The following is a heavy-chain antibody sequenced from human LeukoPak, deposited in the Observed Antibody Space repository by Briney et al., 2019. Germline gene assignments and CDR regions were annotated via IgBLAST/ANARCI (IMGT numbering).Heavy chain of an antibody. CDR2: ISSSSSYT. Sequence: GGSLRLSCAASGFTFSDYYMSWIRQAPGKGLEWVSYISSSSSYTNYADSVKGRFTISRDNAKNSLYLQMNSLRAEDTAVYYCANYLIRYYFDYWGQGTLVTVSS. V-gene: IGHV3-11*03. J-gene: IGHJ4*02. D-gene: IGHD2-21*01. CDR3: ANYLIRYYFDY. CDR1: GFTFSDYY.